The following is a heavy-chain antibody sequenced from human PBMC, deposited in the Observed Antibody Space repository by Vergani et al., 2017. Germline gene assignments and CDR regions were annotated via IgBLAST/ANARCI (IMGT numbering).Heavy chain of an antibody. D-gene: IGHD3-16*02. CDR1: GGSISSSNW. CDR2: IYHSGST. V-gene: IGHV4-4*02. J-gene: IGHJ4*02. Sequence: QVQLQESGPGLVKPSGTLSLTCAVSGGSISSSNWWSWVRQPPGKGLEWMGEIYHSGSTNYNPSLKRRVTISLDTSKKQFSLKLSSWTAADTAVYYCARARYDYVWGSYRYLNYFDYWGQGTLVTVSS. CDR3: ARARYDYVWGSYRYLNYFDY.